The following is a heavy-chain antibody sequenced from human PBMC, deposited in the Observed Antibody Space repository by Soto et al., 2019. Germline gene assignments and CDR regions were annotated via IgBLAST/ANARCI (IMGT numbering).Heavy chain of an antibody. CDR2: ISAYNGNT. CDR3: ARDRGSWYYYYYGMDG. J-gene: IGHJ6*02. CDR1: GYTFTSYG. V-gene: IGHV1-18*01. D-gene: IGHD6-13*01. Sequence: ASVKVSCKASGYTFTSYGISWVRQAPGQGLEWMGWISAYNGNTNYAQKLQGRVTMTTDTSTSTAYMELRSLRSDDTAVYYCARDRGSWYYYYYGMDGGGQGTTVTVSS.